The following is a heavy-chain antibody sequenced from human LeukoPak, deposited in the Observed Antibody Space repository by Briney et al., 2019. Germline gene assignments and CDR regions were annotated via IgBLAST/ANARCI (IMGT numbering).Heavy chain of an antibody. J-gene: IGHJ4*02. D-gene: IGHD3-16*01. CDR1: GFTFSSYG. Sequence: GGSLRLSCAASGFTFSSYGMHWVRQAPGKGLEWVSIIYSGGTTYNADSVKGRFTISRDNSKNTLYPQMNSLRAEDTAVYYCATGGSQFDYWGQGTLVTVSS. CDR2: IYSGGTT. V-gene: IGHV3-NL1*01. CDR3: ATGGSQFDY.